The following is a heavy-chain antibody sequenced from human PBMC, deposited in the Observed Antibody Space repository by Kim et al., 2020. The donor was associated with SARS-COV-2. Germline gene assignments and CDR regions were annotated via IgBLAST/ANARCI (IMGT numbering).Heavy chain of an antibody. CDR2: IYYSGRT. V-gene: IGHV4-59*13. Sequence: SETLSLTCTVSGGSISSYYWSWIRQPPGKGLEWIGYIYYSGRTNYNPSLKSRVTISVDTSKNQFSLKLSSATAADTAVYYYARQVGYYRYYYGLAVWGQ. CDR3: ARQVGYYRYYYGLAV. CDR1: GGSISSYY. J-gene: IGHJ6*02. D-gene: IGHD3-22*01.